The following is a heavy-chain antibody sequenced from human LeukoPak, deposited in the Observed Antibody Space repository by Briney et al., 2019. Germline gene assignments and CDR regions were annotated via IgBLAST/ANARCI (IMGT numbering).Heavy chain of an antibody. D-gene: IGHD1-26*01. V-gene: IGHV3-23*01. CDR1: GFTFTSYS. J-gene: IGHJ4*02. Sequence: GSLRLSCAASGFTFTSYSMNWVRQAPGKGLEWVSTISGGGGSTYHADSVKGRFTISRDNSKNTLYLQVNSLRAEDTAVYYCAKGGKWDVTPFDYWGQGTLVTVSS. CDR3: AKGGKWDVTPFDY. CDR2: ISGGGGST.